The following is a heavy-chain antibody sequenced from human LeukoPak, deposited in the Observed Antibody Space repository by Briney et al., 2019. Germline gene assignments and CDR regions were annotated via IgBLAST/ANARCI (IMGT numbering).Heavy chain of an antibody. Sequence: SETLSLTCTVSGGSVRSSSYYWGWIRQPPGKGLEWIGSIYYSGGTYYNPSLKSRVTISVDTSKNQFSLKVSSVTAADTAVYYCGSCVWNNWFDPWGQGTLVTVSS. V-gene: IGHV4-39*01. CDR2: IYYSGGT. CDR1: GGSVRSSSYY. CDR3: GSCVWNNWFDP. D-gene: IGHD1-1*01. J-gene: IGHJ5*02.